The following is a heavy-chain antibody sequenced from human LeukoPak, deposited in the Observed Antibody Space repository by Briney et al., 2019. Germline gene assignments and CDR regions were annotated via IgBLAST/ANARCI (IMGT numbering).Heavy chain of an antibody. Sequence: PSETLSLTCTVSGGSISSGSYYWSWIRQPAGKGLEWIGRIYTSGSTNYNPSLKSRVTISVDTSKNQFSLKLSSVTAADTAVYYCARDRFLENGNWFDPWGQGTLVTVSS. J-gene: IGHJ5*02. CDR3: ARDRFLENGNWFDP. CDR2: IYTSGST. CDR1: GGSISSGSYY. V-gene: IGHV4-61*02. D-gene: IGHD1-1*01.